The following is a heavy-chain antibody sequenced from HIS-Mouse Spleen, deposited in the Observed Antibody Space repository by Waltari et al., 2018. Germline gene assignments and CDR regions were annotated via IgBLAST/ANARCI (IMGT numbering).Heavy chain of an antibody. Sequence: QLQLQESGPGLVKPAETLSLTFTVSGGSISSSSYYWGWLRQPPWKGLEWIGSIYYSGSTYYNPSLKSRVTISVDTSKNQFSLKLSSVTAADTAVYYCAREIPYSSSWYDWYFDLWGQGTLVTVSS. CDR2: IYYSGST. V-gene: IGHV4-39*07. CDR1: GGSISSSSYY. CDR3: AREIPYSSSWYDWYFDL. D-gene: IGHD6-13*01. J-gene: IGHJ2*01.